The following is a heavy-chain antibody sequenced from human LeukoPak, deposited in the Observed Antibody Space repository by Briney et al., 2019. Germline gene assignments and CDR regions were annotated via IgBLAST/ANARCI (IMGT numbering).Heavy chain of an antibody. CDR2: INEAGRST. J-gene: IGHJ6*02. Sequence: GGSLRLSCAAAGFTFSGYWMQWVRHAPGRGLGWLSRINEAGRSTTYADSVKGRFTISRDNAKNTLYLKMSSLRAEDSAVYYCVRVTNYHNADVWGQGTTVTVSS. V-gene: IGHV3-74*01. CDR3: VRVTNYHNADV. CDR1: GFTFSGYW. D-gene: IGHD1-7*01.